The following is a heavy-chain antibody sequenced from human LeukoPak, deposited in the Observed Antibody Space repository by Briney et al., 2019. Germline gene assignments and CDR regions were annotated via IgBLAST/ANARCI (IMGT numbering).Heavy chain of an antibody. CDR3: ARVGDDYGDRRYFDY. V-gene: IGHV3-7*01. CDR2: IKQDGSEK. Sequence: GGSLRLSCAASGFTFSSYWMSWVRQAPGKGLEWVAHIKQDGSEKYYVDSVKGPFTISRDNAKNSLYLQMNSLRAEDTAVYYCARVGDDYGDRRYFDYWGQGTLVTVSS. D-gene: IGHD4-17*01. CDR1: GFTFSSYW. J-gene: IGHJ4*02.